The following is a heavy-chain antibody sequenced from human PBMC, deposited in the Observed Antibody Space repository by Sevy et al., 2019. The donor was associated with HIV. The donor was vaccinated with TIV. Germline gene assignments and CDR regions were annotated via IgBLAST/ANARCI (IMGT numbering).Heavy chain of an antibody. Sequence: GGCLRLSCAASGFTFSPYWMTWVRQAPGKGLEWVANIRPDGSDKSYVDSVKGRFTISRDNANNSLYLQMNSLRADDTAMYYCARGVGLDCWGQGALVTVSS. CDR2: IRPDGSDK. D-gene: IGHD1-26*01. CDR1: GFTFSPYW. V-gene: IGHV3-7*01. J-gene: IGHJ4*02. CDR3: ARGVGLDC.